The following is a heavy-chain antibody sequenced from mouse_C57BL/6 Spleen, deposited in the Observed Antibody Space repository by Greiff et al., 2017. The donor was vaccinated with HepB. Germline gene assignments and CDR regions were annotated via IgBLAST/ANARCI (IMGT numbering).Heavy chain of an antibody. J-gene: IGHJ4*01. CDR3: ARDPHYYGSSYDYYAMDY. Sequence: QVQLQQPGAELVRPGSSVKLSCKASGYTFTSYWMHWVKQRPIQGLEWISNIDPSDSETHYNQKFKDKATLTVDKSSSTAYMQLSSLTSEDSAVYYCARDPHYYGSSYDYYAMDYWGQGTSVTVSS. CDR1: GYTFTSYW. CDR2: IDPSDSET. D-gene: IGHD1-1*01. V-gene: IGHV1-52*01.